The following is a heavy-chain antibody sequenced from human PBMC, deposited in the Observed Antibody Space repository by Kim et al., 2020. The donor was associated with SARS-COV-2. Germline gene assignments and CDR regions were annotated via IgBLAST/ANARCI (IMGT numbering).Heavy chain of an antibody. J-gene: IGHJ6*02. CDR2: ISSSSSYI. CDR3: ARDLMGYCSSTSCYAVGTTYYGMDV. Sequence: GGSLRLSCAASGFTFSSYSMNWVRQAPGKGLEWVSSISSSSSYIYYADSVKGRFTISRDNAKNSLYLQMNSLRAEDTAVYYCARDLMGYCSSTSCYAVGTTYYGMDVWGQGTTVTVSS. CDR1: GFTFSSYS. D-gene: IGHD2-2*01. V-gene: IGHV3-21*04.